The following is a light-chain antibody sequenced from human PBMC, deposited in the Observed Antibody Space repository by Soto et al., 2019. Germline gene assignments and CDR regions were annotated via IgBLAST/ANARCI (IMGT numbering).Light chain of an antibody. Sequence: QSVLTQPTSASGTPGQRVTISCSGSSSTIGSNTVNWYQQLPGTAPKLLIYSNNQRPSGVPDRFSGSKSGTSASLAISGLQSEDEADYYCAAWDDSLNGVVFGGGTKLTVL. J-gene: IGLJ2*01. V-gene: IGLV1-44*01. CDR1: SSTIGSNT. CDR2: SNN. CDR3: AAWDDSLNGVV.